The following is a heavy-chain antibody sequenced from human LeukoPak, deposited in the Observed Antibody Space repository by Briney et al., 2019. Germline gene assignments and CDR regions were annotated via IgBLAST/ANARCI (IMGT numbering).Heavy chain of an antibody. CDR2: IIPILGIA. J-gene: IGHJ5*02. Sequence: SVKVSCKASGGTFSSYAISWVRQAPGQGLEWMGRIIPILGIANYAQKFQGRVTITADKSTSTAYMELSSLRSEDTAVYYCARVHCSSTSCFRSYWFDPWGQGTLVTVSS. V-gene: IGHV1-69*04. CDR1: GGTFSSYA. D-gene: IGHD2-2*01. CDR3: ARVHCSSTSCFRSYWFDP.